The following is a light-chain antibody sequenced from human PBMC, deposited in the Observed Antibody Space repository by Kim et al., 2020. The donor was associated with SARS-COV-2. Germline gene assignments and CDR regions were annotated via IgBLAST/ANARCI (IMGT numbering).Light chain of an antibody. V-gene: IGKV3-20*01. CDR2: DAS. CDR3: QQFGGSLT. Sequence: LYPGERATLACRASQSGSDNYLSWYQQKRGQAPRLLIYDASSRATGVPDRFSGSGSGTDFTLTISRLEPEDFAVYYCQQFGGSLTFGGGTKVDIK. CDR1: QSGSDNY. J-gene: IGKJ4*01.